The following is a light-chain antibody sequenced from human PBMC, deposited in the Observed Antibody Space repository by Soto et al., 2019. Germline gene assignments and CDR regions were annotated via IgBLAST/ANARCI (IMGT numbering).Light chain of an antibody. V-gene: IGKV3-15*01. CDR1: QSVSSN. CDR2: GAS. Sequence: ELVMTQSPATLSVSPGERATLSCRASQSVSSNLAWYQQKPGQAPRLLIYGASTRATGIPARFSGSGSGTEFTLTISSLQSEDFAVSYCQQYNNWPWTFGQGTKVDIK. J-gene: IGKJ1*01. CDR3: QQYNNWPWT.